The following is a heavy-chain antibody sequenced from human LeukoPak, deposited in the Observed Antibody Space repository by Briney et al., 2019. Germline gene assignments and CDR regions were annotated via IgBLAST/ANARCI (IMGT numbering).Heavy chain of an antibody. J-gene: IGHJ6*02. Sequence: ASVKVSCKASGYTFTSYYMHWVRQAPGQGLEWMGIINPSGGSTNYAQKFQGRVTMTRDTSTSTVYMELSSLRSKDTAVYYCARSIVVVVAATPDGMDVWGQGTTVTVSS. CDR1: GYTFTSYY. V-gene: IGHV1-46*01. CDR3: ARSIVVVVAATPDGMDV. D-gene: IGHD2-15*01. CDR2: INPSGGST.